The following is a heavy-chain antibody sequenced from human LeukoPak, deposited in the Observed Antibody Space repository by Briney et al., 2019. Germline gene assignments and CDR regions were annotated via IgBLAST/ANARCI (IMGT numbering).Heavy chain of an antibody. CDR3: AREHYNLLTGRGGYFDY. V-gene: IGHV3-53*01. J-gene: IGHJ4*02. D-gene: IGHD3-9*01. Sequence: GGSLRLSCAVSGFTVRSNYMNWVHQAPGKGLEWVSVIYSDGTTYYADSVKGRFTISRDNSKNTLYLQMNSLRAEDTAVYYCAREHYNLLTGRGGYFDYWGQGTLVTVSS. CDR1: GFTVRSNY. CDR2: IYSDGTT.